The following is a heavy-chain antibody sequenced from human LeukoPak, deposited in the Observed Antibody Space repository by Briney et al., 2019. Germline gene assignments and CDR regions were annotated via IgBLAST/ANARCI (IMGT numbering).Heavy chain of an antibody. CDR3: AKDRATVTAY. V-gene: IGHV3-23*01. CDR2: ISGSGGST. CDR1: GFTFSSYA. D-gene: IGHD4-17*01. J-gene: IGHJ4*02. Sequence: PGGSLRLSCAASGFTFSSYAMSGVRQAPGEGLEWVSAISGSGGSTYCADSVKGRFTISRDNSKNTLYLQMNSLRAEDTAVYSCAKDRATVTAYWGQGTLVTVSS.